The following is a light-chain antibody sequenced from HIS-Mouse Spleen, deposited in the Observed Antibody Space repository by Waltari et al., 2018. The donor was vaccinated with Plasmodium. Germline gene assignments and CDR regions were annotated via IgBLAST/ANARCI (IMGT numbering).Light chain of an antibody. V-gene: IGKV3-20*01. CDR1: QSVSNSY. CDR3: QQYGSSPYT. Sequence: EIVLTQSPGTLSLSPGERATLSCRASQSVSNSYLAWYQQKPGQAPRLLIYGASSRATGIPDRFSGSGSRTDFTLTISRLEPEDFAVYYCQQYGSSPYTFGQGTKLEIK. CDR2: GAS. J-gene: IGKJ2*01.